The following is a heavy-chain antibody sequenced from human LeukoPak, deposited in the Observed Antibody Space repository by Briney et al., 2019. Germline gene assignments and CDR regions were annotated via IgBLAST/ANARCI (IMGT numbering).Heavy chain of an antibody. V-gene: IGHV3-23*01. J-gene: IGHJ4*02. D-gene: IGHD3-22*01. CDR1: GFTFSSYA. CDR3: AKAGSGYYYAGY. Sequence: GGSLRLSCAASGFTFSSYAMSWVRQAPGKGLEWVSAISGSGGSTYYADSVKGRFTISRDNSKHTLYLQMNCLRAEDTAVYYCAKAGSGYYYAGYWGQGTLVTVST. CDR2: ISGSGGST.